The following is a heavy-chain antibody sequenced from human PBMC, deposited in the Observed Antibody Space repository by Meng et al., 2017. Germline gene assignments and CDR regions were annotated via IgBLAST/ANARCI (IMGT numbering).Heavy chain of an antibody. CDR2: IIPIFGTA. CDR1: GGAFSSVA. CDR3: ARGVGYGGNSLYFDY. D-gene: IGHD4-23*01. J-gene: IGHJ4*02. V-gene: IGHV1-69*06. Sequence: VRVVATGSVVENTWSAVTASGQASGGAFSSVAIRWVRQAPGQGLEWMGGIIPIFGTANYAQKFQGRVTITADKSTSTAYMELSSLRSEDTAVYYCARGVGYGGNSLYFDYWGQGTLVTVSS.